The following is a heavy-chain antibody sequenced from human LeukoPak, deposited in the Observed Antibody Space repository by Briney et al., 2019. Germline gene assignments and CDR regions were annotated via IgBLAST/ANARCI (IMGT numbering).Heavy chain of an antibody. CDR3: VTGRGDL. J-gene: IGHJ5*02. CDR1: GFKFDDYW. CDR2: IKQDGSEK. Sequence: PGGSLRLSCAASGFKFDDYWMNWVRQTPGKGLEWVAIIKQDGSEKFYVDSVKGRFIISRDIVKSSLSLQMNSVRAEDAGVYYCVTGRGDLWGQGTLVTVSS. V-gene: IGHV3-7*01.